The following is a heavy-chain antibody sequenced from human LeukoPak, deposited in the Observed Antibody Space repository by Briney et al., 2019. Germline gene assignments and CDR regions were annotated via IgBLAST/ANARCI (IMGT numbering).Heavy chain of an antibody. Sequence: ASVKVSCKASGGTFSSYAISWVRQAPGKGLEWMGGFDPEDGETIYAQKFQGRVTMTEHTSTDTAYMELSSLRSEDTAVYYCATAHCSSTSCYTTNYYYYGMDVWGQGTTVTVSS. CDR2: FDPEDGET. J-gene: IGHJ6*02. D-gene: IGHD2-2*01. CDR3: ATAHCSSTSCYTTNYYYYGMDV. CDR1: GGTFSSYA. V-gene: IGHV1-24*01.